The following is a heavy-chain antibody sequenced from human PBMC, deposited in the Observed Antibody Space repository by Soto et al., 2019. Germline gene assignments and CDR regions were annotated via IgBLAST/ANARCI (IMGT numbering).Heavy chain of an antibody. J-gene: IGHJ5*02. V-gene: IGHV4-39*01. D-gene: IGHD3-3*01. Sequence: SETLSLTCTVSGGSISSSSYYWGWIRRPPGKGLEWFGSIYYSGSTYYNPSLKSRVTISVDTSKNQFSLKLSSVTAADTAVYNCARQKAYDFWSGYNWFDPWGKGTLVTVSS. CDR1: GGSISSSSYY. CDR3: ARQKAYDFWSGYNWFDP. CDR2: IYYSGST.